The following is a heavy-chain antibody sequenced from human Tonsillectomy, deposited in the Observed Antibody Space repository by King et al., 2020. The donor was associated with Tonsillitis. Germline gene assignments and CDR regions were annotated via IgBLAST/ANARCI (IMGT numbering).Heavy chain of an antibody. D-gene: IGHD3-3*01. Sequence: VQLQESGPGLVKPSETLSLTCTVSAGSISSYYWSWIRPPPGKGLEWIGYIYYSGSTNYNPSLKSRVTISVDTSKNQFSLKLSSVTAADTAVYYCARTLTIFGVVIEYYFDYWGQGTLVTVSS. CDR3: ARTLTIFGVVIEYYFDY. CDR2: IYYSGST. J-gene: IGHJ4*02. V-gene: IGHV4-59*08. CDR1: AGSISSYY.